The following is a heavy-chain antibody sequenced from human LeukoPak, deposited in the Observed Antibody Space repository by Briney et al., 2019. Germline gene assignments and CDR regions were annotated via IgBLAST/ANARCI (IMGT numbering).Heavy chain of an antibody. CDR3: ARPDRDRGYSYGYAFDY. CDR2: IYHSGST. Sequence: SETLSLTCAVSGYSISSGYYWGWIRQPPGKGLEWIGSIYHSGSTYYNPSLKSRVTISVDTSKNQFSLKLSSVTAADTAVYHCARPDRDRGYSYGYAFDYWGQGTLVTVSS. D-gene: IGHD5-18*01. V-gene: IGHV4-38-2*01. CDR1: GYSISSGYY. J-gene: IGHJ4*02.